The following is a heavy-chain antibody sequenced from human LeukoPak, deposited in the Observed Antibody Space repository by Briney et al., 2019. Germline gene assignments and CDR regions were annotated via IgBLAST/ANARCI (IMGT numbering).Heavy chain of an antibody. J-gene: IGHJ4*02. D-gene: IGHD3-9*01. V-gene: IGHV3-30-3*02. CDR1: GFTFSSYA. Sequence: GGSLILSCAASGFTFSSYAMHWVRQAPGKGLEWVAVISYDGSNKYYADSVKGRFTISRDNSKNTLYLQMNSLRAEDTAVYYCAKYEVGYFDWGGHFDYWGQGTLVTVSS. CDR3: AKYEVGYFDWGGHFDY. CDR2: ISYDGSNK.